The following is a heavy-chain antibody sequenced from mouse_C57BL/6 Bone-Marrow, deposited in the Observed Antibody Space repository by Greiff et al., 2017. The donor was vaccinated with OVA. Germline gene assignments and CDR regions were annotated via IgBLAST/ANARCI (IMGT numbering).Heavy chain of an antibody. Sequence: QVQLQQSGPELVKPGASVKISCKASGYAFSSSWMNWVKQRPGKGLEWIGRIYPGDGDTNYNGKFKGKATLTADKSSSTAYMQLSSLTSEDSAVYYCARAPRWDDWYFDVWGTGTTVTVSS. V-gene: IGHV1-82*01. J-gene: IGHJ1*03. CDR1: GYAFSSSW. CDR3: ARAPRWDDWYFDV. D-gene: IGHD4-1*01. CDR2: IYPGDGDT.